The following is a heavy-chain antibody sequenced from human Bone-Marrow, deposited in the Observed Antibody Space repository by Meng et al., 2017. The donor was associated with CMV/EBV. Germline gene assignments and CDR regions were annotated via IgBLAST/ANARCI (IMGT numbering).Heavy chain of an antibody. D-gene: IGHD2-2*01. CDR2: ISYDGSNK. CDR3: ARDGDIVVVPAAMYYYYGMDV. CDR1: GFTFSSYW. Sequence: GESLKISCAASGFTFSSYWMSWVRQAPGKGLEWVAVISYDGSNKYYADSVKGRFTISRDNSKNTLYLQMNSLRAEDTAVYYCARDGDIVVVPAAMYYYYGMDVWGQGTTVTVSS. V-gene: IGHV3-30-3*01. J-gene: IGHJ6*02.